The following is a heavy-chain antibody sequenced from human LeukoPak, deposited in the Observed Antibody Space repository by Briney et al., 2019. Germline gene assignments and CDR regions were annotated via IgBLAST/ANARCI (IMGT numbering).Heavy chain of an antibody. V-gene: IGHV4-4*07. D-gene: IGHD4-17*01. J-gene: IGHJ4*02. CDR1: GPSISTYY. CDR2: IYISGTT. CDR3: ARGYGDYVGIENYFDY. Sequence: SETLSLTCTISGPSISTYYWTWIRQPAGKGLEWIGRIYISGTTNYNPSLKSRVTMSVDTSKNQVSLKLSSVTAADTAVYYCARGYGDYVGIENYFDYWGQGTLVTVSS.